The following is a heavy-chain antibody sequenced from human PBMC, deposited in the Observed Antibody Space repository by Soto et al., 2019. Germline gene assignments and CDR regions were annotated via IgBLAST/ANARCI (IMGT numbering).Heavy chain of an antibody. CDR2: IYYSGST. V-gene: IGHV4-31*03. J-gene: IGHJ4*02. D-gene: IGHD2-2*01. CDR3: ARSGRRYCSSTSCYVFGY. Sequence: SETLSLTCTVSGGSISSVGYYWSWIRQHPGKGLEWIGYIYYSGSTYYNPSLKSRVTISVDTSKNQFSLKLSSVTAADTAVYYCARSGRRYCSSTSCYVFGYWGQGTLVTVSS. CDR1: GGSISSVGYY.